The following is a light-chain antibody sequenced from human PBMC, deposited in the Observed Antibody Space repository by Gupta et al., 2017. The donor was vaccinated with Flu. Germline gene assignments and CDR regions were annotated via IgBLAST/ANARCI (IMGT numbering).Light chain of an antibody. Sequence: TSSDVGGYNYVSWYQQHPGKAPKLMINDVSNRPSGVSNRFSGSKSGNTASLTISGLQAEDEADYYCSSYTSSSTGVFGTGTKVTVL. J-gene: IGLJ1*01. V-gene: IGLV2-14*04. CDR1: SSDVGGYNY. CDR3: SSYTSSSTGV. CDR2: DVS.